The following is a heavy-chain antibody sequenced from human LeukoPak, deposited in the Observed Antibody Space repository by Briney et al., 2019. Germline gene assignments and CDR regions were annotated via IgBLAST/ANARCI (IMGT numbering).Heavy chain of an antibody. D-gene: IGHD4-17*01. CDR2: INHSGSP. V-gene: IGHV4-34*01. CDR1: GVSFYDYY. Sequence: SETLSLTCAVSGVSFYDYYWAWVRQTPRRGLEWVGEINHSGSPPDRPSLKSRVPLSIDTARKQFSLNLRSVTVADAGFYYCTRMTTGHDYGGQGTLVTVSS. CDR3: TRMTTGHDY. J-gene: IGHJ4*02.